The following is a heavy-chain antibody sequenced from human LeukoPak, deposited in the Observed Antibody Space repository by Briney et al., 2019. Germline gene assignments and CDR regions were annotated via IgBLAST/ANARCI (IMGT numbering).Heavy chain of an antibody. Sequence: GSLRLSCAVSGFTFSNYWMSWVRQAPGKGLEWVANIKQDGSEKYYVDSVKGRFTISRDNAKNSLYLQMNSLRVEDTAVYYCARLEQWLTPYWGQGTLVTVSS. CDR3: ARLEQWLTPY. D-gene: IGHD6-19*01. J-gene: IGHJ4*02. CDR2: IKQDGSEK. CDR1: GFTFSNYW. V-gene: IGHV3-7*01.